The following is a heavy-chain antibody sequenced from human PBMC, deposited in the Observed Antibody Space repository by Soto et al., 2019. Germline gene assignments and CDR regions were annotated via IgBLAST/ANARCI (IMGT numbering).Heavy chain of an antibody. CDR1: GDSITSNY. V-gene: IGHV4-59*12. Sequence: SETLSLTCTVPGDSITSNYWSWIRQSPGKGLEWMGYVHNSGSTYYNPSLRSRVTISVDTAKNQFSLRLSSVTAADTAVYYCARGPPHSSSWAFDYWGQGTLVTVSS. J-gene: IGHJ4*02. CDR2: VHNSGST. CDR3: ARGPPHSSSWAFDY. D-gene: IGHD6-13*01.